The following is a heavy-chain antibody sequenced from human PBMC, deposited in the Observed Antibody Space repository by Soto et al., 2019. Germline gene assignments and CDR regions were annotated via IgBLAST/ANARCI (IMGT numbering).Heavy chain of an antibody. D-gene: IGHD3-9*01. CDR2: IKQDGSEK. CDR3: AREPIFTYYDILTGYSKGGGYFDY. J-gene: IGHJ4*02. CDR1: GFTFSSYW. Sequence: GGSLRLSCAASGFTFSSYWMSWVRQAPGKGLEWVANIKQDGSEKYYVDSVKGRFTISRDNAKNSLYLQMNSLRAEDTAVYYCAREPIFTYYDILTGYSKGGGYFDYWGQGTLVTVSS. V-gene: IGHV3-7*01.